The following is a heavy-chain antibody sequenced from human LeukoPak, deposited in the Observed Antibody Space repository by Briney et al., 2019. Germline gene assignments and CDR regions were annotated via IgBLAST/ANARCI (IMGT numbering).Heavy chain of an antibody. J-gene: IGHJ4*02. V-gene: IGHV3-15*07. CDR3: STTYYYDSSEGY. Sequence: GGSRRLSGAASGFTFSNAWMNWVRKAPGKGREWFGRIKSETDGGTTDYAAPVKGRFTISRDDSKNTLYLQMNSLKTEDTAVYYCSTTYYYDSSEGYWGQGTLVTVSS. CDR2: IKSETDGGTT. CDR1: GFTFSNAW. D-gene: IGHD3-22*01.